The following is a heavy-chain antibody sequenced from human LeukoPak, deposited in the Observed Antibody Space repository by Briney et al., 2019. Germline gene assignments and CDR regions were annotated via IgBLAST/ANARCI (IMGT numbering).Heavy chain of an antibody. CDR2: INPNNGGA. CDR1: GYTFTGYY. V-gene: IGHV1-2*02. Sequence: GASVKVSCKASGYTFTGYYVHWVRQAPGQGLEWMGWINPNNGGADSAQKFQGRVTMTRDTSSSTAYMELSRLTSDDTAMYYCARDTGIAVLSDYWGQETLVTVSS. J-gene: IGHJ4*02. D-gene: IGHD6-19*01. CDR3: ARDTGIAVLSDY.